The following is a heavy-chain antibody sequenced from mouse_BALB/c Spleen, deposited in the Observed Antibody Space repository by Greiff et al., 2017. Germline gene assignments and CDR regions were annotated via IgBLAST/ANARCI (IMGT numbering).Heavy chain of an antibody. V-gene: IGHV5-12-1*01. CDR2: ISSGGGST. CDR1: GFAFSSYD. CDR3: ARQGRVYFDY. J-gene: IGHJ2*01. Sequence: EVQLVESGGGLVKPGGSLKLSCAASGFAFSSYDMSWVRQTPEKRLEWVAYISSGGGSTYYPDTVKGRFTISRANAKNTLYLQMSSLKSEDTAMYYCARQGRVYFDYWGQGTTLTVSS.